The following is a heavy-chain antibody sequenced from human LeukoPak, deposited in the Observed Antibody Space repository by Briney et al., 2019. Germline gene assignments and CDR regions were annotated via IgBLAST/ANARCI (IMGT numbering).Heavy chain of an antibody. J-gene: IGHJ4*02. Sequence: KPGGSLRLSCAASGFTFSDYYMSWIRQAPGKGLEWVSYISSSSSTIYFADSVKGRFTISRDNAKNSLYPQMNSLRAEDTAVYYCARDRGAYCGGDCQGGYFDYWGQGTLVTVSS. CDR3: ARDRGAYCGGDCQGGYFDY. D-gene: IGHD2-21*02. CDR2: ISSSSSTI. CDR1: GFTFSDYY. V-gene: IGHV3-11*04.